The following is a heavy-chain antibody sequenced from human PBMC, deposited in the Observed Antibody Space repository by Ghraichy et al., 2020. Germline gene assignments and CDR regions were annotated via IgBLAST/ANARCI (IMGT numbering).Heavy chain of an antibody. CDR2: IYYSGST. D-gene: IGHD3-3*01. V-gene: IGHV4-39*01. CDR3: ATPLNLEWLFPFTH. CDR1: GGSISSSSYY. J-gene: IGHJ4*02. Sequence: SETLSLTCTVSGGSISSSSYYWGWIRQPPGKGLEWIGSIYYSGSTYYNPSLKSRVTISVDTSKNQFSLKLSSVTAADTAVYYCATPLNLEWLFPFTHWGQGTLVTVSS.